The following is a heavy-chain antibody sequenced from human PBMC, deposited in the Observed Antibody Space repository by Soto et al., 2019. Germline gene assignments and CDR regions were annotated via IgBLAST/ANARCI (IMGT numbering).Heavy chain of an antibody. J-gene: IGHJ4*02. D-gene: IGHD3-22*01. Sequence: SVKVSCKASGFTFTSSAVQWVRQARGQRLEWIGWIVVGSGNTNYAQKFQERVTITRDMSTSTAYMELSSLRSEDTAVYYCAADRNYYDSSGFDYWGQGTLVTVSS. V-gene: IGHV1-58*01. CDR2: IVVGSGNT. CDR3: AADRNYYDSSGFDY. CDR1: GFTFTSSA.